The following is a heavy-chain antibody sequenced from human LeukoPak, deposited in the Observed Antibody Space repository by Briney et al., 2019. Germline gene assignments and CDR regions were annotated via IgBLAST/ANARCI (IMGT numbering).Heavy chain of an antibody. CDR1: GYTFTSYA. CDR2: INAGNGNT. CDR3: ARARGGDSPFDY. V-gene: IGHV1-3*01. Sequence: ASVNVSCKASGYTFTSYAMHWVRQAPGQRLEWMGWINAGNGNTKYSQKFQGRVTITRDTSASTAYMELSSLRSEDTAVYYCARARGGDSPFDYWGQGTLVTVSS. J-gene: IGHJ4*02. D-gene: IGHD2-21*02.